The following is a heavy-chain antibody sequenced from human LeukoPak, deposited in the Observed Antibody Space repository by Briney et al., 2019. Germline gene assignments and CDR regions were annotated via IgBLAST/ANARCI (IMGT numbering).Heavy chain of an antibody. CDR3: AVVWFGEPPHFDY. J-gene: IGHJ4*02. Sequence: ASVKVSCKASGYTFTGYYMHWVRQAPGQGLEWMGWINPNSGGTNYAQKFQGRVTMTRDTSISTAYMELSRLRSDDTAVYYCAVVWFGEPPHFDYWGQGTLVTVSS. D-gene: IGHD3-10*01. V-gene: IGHV1-2*02. CDR1: GYTFTGYY. CDR2: INPNSGGT.